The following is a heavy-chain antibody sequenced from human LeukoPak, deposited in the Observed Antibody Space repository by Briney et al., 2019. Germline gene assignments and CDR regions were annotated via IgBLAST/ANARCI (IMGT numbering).Heavy chain of an antibody. V-gene: IGHV3-48*01. J-gene: IGHJ4*02. D-gene: IGHD3-22*01. CDR2: VSSSSSII. CDR1: GFIFSSYS. Sequence: GGSLRLSCAASGFIFSSYSMNWVRQAPGKGLEWVTYVSSSSSIIYYADSVKGRFTISRDNAKNSLYLQTNSLRAEDTAVYYCARAQYYSDSTGYYYLHYWGQGTLVTVSS. CDR3: ARAQYYSDSTGYYYLHY.